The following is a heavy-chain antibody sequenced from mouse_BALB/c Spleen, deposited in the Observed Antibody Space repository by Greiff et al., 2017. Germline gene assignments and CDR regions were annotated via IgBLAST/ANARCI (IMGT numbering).Heavy chain of an antibody. Sequence: EVKLVESGGDLVKPGGSLKLSCAASGFTFSDYYMYWVRQTPEKRLEWVATISDGGSYTYYPDSVKGRFTISRDNAKNNLYLQMSSLKSEDTAMYYCARDQGYDYDLFAYWGQGTLVTVSA. CDR2: ISDGGSYT. D-gene: IGHD2-4*01. CDR1: GFTFSDYY. J-gene: IGHJ3*01. V-gene: IGHV5-4*02. CDR3: ARDQGYDYDLFAY.